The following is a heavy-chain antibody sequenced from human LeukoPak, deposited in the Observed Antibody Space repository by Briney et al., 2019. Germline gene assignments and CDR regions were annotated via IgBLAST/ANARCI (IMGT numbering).Heavy chain of an antibody. CDR3: ARVGGYSYGTDDY. D-gene: IGHD5-18*01. Sequence: KTSGTLSLTCAVYGGSFSGYYWSWIRQPPGKGLEWIGEINHSGSTNYNPSLKSRVTISVDTSKNQFSLKLSSVTAADTAVYYCARVGGYSYGTDDYWGQGTLVTVSS. J-gene: IGHJ4*02. CDR1: GGSFSGYY. CDR2: INHSGST. V-gene: IGHV4-34*01.